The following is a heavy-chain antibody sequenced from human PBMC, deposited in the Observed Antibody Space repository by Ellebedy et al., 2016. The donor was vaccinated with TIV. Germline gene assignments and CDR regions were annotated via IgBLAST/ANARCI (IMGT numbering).Heavy chain of an antibody. CDR2: ISATSSVI. Sequence: PGGSLRLSCAASGFTFSSNSMNWVRKAPGKGLEWVSTISATSSVIYYANSVKGRFTISRNNAKDSLYLQMNSLRAEDTAVYYCARVIQAGYSGYHFDYWGQGILVTVSS. CDR3: ARVIQAGYSGYHFDY. CDR1: GFTFSSNS. V-gene: IGHV3-21*04. J-gene: IGHJ4*02. D-gene: IGHD5-12*01.